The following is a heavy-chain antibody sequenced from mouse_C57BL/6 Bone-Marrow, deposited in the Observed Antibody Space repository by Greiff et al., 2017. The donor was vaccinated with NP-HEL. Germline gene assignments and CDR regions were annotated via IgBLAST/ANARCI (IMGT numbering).Heavy chain of an antibody. CDR1: GFSFNTYA. CDR2: IRSKSNNYAT. J-gene: IGHJ4*01. Sequence: EVQGVESGGGLVQPKGSLKLSCAASGFSFNTYAMNWVRRAPGKGLEWVARIRSKSNNYATYYADSVKDRFTISRDDSESMLYLQMNNLKTEDTAMYYCVRHDHGSSYVYYAMDYWGQGTSVTVSS. CDR3: VRHDHGSSYVYYAMDY. V-gene: IGHV10-1*01. D-gene: IGHD1-1*01.